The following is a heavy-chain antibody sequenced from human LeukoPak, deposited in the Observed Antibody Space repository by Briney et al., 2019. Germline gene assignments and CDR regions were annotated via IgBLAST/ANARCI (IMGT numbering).Heavy chain of an antibody. Sequence: GGSLRLSCAASGFTFSNYSMNWVRQAPGKGLEWVAFIRYDGSNKYYADSVKGRFTISRDNSKNTLYLQMNSLRAEDTAVYYCANPGDRGTTVTTFAYWGQGTLVTVSS. CDR3: ANPGDRGTTVTTFAY. V-gene: IGHV3-30*02. D-gene: IGHD4-17*01. CDR2: IRYDGSNK. J-gene: IGHJ4*02. CDR1: GFTFSNYS.